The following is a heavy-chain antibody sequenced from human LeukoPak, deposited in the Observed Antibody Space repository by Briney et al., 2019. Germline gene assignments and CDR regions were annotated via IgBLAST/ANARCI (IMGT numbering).Heavy chain of an antibody. Sequence: SETLSLTCTVSGYSISTGYYWDWIRQPPGKGLEWIGTFYHGGSTYYNPSLKSRVTISVDTSKNQFSLNLTSVTAADTAVYCCARAMSIAARLRTIFDYWGQGTLVTVSS. V-gene: IGHV4-38-2*02. CDR1: GYSISTGYY. CDR2: FYHGGST. J-gene: IGHJ4*02. CDR3: ARAMSIAARLRTIFDY. D-gene: IGHD6-6*01.